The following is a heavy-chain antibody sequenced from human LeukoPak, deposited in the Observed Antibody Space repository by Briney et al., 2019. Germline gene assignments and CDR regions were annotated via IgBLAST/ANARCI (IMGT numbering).Heavy chain of an antibody. CDR3: ARIPLGYSGAYYFDY. D-gene: IGHD5-12*01. Sequence: SETLSLTCTVSRGSISGSIRSYYWSWLRQPPGKGLEWIGYISSSGSVNDNPSLRSRVTISVDTSKNQFFLNLSSVSAADTAVYYCARIPLGYSGAYYFDYWGRGTLVTVS. V-gene: IGHV4-4*09. CDR2: ISSSGSV. J-gene: IGHJ4*02. CDR1: RGSISGSIRSYY.